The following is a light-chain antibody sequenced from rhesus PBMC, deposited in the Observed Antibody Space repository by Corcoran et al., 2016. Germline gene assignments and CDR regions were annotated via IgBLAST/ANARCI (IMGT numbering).Light chain of an antibody. CDR2: KAS. CDR1: ENVNNY. J-gene: IGKJ3*01. Sequence: DIQMTQSPSSLSASVGDRVTITCRASENVNNYLNWYQQKPGKAPKSLIYKASTLQSGVPSRFSGSGSGTDYTFTISSLQPEDVATYYCQHGYGTPFTFGPGTKLDIK. CDR3: QHGYGTPFT. V-gene: IGKV1-74*01.